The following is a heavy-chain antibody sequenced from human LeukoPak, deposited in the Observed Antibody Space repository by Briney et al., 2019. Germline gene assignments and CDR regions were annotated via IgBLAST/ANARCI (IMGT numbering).Heavy chain of an antibody. V-gene: IGHV4-34*01. CDR2: INHSGST. Sequence: PSETLSLTCAVYGGSFSGYYWSWIRQPPGKGLEWLGEINHSGSTNYNPSLKRRVTISVETCKNQFSLKLSSLTAADTPVYYCARRAPSYQNIVVVTGQESWFDPWGQGTLVSVSS. D-gene: IGHD2-21*02. J-gene: IGHJ5*02. CDR3: ARRAPSYQNIVVVTGQESWFDP. CDR1: GGSFSGYY.